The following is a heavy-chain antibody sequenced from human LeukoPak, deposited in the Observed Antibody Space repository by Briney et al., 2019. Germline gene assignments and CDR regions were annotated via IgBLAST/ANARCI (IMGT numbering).Heavy chain of an antibody. CDR2: ISSSSFKI. CDR1: GLTVSDNY. Sequence: GGSLRLSCAASGLTVSDNYMRWVRQAPGKGLQWVSYISSSSFKIGYADSVKGRFTISRDNSKNSLYLQMDSLRVGDTAVYYCVRDPSYGSSWYYYMDVWGKGTTVTVSS. D-gene: IGHD6-13*01. V-gene: IGHV3-11*06. J-gene: IGHJ6*03. CDR3: VRDPSYGSSWYYYMDV.